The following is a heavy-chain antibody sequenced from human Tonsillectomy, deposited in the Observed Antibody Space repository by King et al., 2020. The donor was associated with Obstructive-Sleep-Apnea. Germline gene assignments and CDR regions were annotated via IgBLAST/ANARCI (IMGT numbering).Heavy chain of an antibody. CDR2: INQNGFS. D-gene: IGHD3/OR15-3a*01. J-gene: IGHJ2*01. V-gene: IGHV4-34*01. CDR3: VRTDGWTTSRGNYYFDL. Sequence: VQLQQWGAGFLKSSETLSLTCAVYGGSFSDYRWSWIRQPPGKGLGWIGEINQNGFSIYNPSLKSRVTISLDASKNQFSLKVMSVTAADAALYYCVRTDGWTTSRGNYYFDLWGRGTLVTVFS. CDR1: GGSFSDYR.